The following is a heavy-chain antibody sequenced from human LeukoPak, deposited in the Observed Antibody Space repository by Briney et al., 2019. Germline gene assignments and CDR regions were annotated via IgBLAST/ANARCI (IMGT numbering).Heavy chain of an antibody. V-gene: IGHV3-23*01. CDR3: AKAPVTSCRGAFCYPFDY. CDR2: MSSSDDGI. D-gene: IGHD2-15*01. Sequence: PGGSLRLSCAASRFTFDEYGMSWVRHTAGKGLEWVSAMSSSDDGIYYAASVRGRFTISRDTSRSTLYLQMNSLRAEDAAVYYCAKAPVTSCRGAFCYPFDYWGQGTLVTVSS. CDR1: RFTFDEYG. J-gene: IGHJ4*02.